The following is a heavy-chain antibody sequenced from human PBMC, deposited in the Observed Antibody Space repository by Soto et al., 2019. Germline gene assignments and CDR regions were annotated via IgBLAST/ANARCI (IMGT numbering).Heavy chain of an antibody. D-gene: IGHD4-17*01. J-gene: IGHJ4*02. Sequence: VQLVESGGGVVQPGRSLRLSCAASGFTFSSYGMHWVRQAPGKGLEWVAVIWYDGSNKYYADSVKGRFTISRDNSKNTLYLQMNSLRAEDTAVYYCARDALYGDYEFTYWGQGTLVTVSS. CDR1: GFTFSSYG. CDR2: IWYDGSNK. CDR3: ARDALYGDYEFTY. V-gene: IGHV3-33*01.